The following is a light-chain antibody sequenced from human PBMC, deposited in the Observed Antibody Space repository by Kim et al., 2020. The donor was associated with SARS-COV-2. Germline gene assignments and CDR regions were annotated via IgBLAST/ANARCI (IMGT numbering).Light chain of an antibody. V-gene: IGKV3-20*01. CDR3: QQYGTSPIT. J-gene: IGKJ5*01. CDR2: GAS. CDR1: QTVYSNY. Sequence: DIVLTQSPGTLSLSPGERATLSCRASQTVYSNYLAWYQQKPGQAPRPLIYGASSRATGIPDRFSGSGSGTDFTLTINRLEPEDFAVFHCQQYGTSPITFGQGTRLEIK.